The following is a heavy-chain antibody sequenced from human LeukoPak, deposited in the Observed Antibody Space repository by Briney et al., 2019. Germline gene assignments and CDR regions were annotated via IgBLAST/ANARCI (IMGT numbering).Heavy chain of an antibody. V-gene: IGHV4-39*01. J-gene: IGHJ4*02. D-gene: IGHD3/OR15-3a*01. CDR1: GGSISSSSYY. Sequence: PSETLSLTCTVSGGSISSSSYYWGWIRQPPGKGLEWIGSIYYSGSTYYNPSLKSRVTISVDTSKNQFSLKLSSVTAADTAVYYCASRTGYSSGFDYWGQGTLVTVSS. CDR3: ASRTGYSSGFDY. CDR2: IYYSGST.